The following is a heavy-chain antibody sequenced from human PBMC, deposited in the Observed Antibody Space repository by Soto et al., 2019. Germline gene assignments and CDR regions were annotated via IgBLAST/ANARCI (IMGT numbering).Heavy chain of an antibody. CDR1: GGSISSSSYY. CDR2: IYYSGST. J-gene: IGHJ5*02. CDR3: ARTSWVDYIWGSYRPDSWFDP. Sequence: KQSQTLSLTCTVSGGSISSSSYYWGWIRQPPGKGLEWIGSIYYSGSTYYNPSLKSRVTISVDTSKNQFSLKLSSVTAADTAVYYCARTSWVDYIWGSYRPDSWFDPWGQGTLVTVSS. D-gene: IGHD3-16*02. V-gene: IGHV4-39*01.